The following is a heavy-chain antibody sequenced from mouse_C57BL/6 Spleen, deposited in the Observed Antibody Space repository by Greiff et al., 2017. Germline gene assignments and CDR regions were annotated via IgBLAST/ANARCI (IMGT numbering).Heavy chain of an antibody. D-gene: IGHD4-1*01. J-gene: IGHJ2*01. Sequence: VQLKQPGAELVKPGASVKLSCKASGYTFTSYWMHWVKQRPGQGLEWIGMIHPNSGSTNYNEKFKSKATLTVDKSSSTAYMQLSSLTSEDSAVYYCARGELGKDFDYWGQGTTLTVSS. CDR2: IHPNSGST. CDR1: GYTFTSYW. CDR3: ARGELGKDFDY. V-gene: IGHV1-64*01.